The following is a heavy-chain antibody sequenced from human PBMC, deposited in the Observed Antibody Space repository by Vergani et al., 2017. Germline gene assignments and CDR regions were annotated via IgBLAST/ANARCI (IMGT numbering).Heavy chain of an antibody. CDR2: IIPIFGTA. V-gene: IGHV1-69*12. D-gene: IGHD2-21*02. Sequence: QVQLVQSGAEVKKPGSSVKVSCKASGGTFSSYAISWVRQAPGQGLEWMGGIIPIFGTANDAQKFQGRVTITADESTSTAYMELSSLRSEDTAVYYCARGLTSGDNCGGDCYQPRGYYYYGMDVWGQGTTVTVSS. CDR3: ARGLTSGDNCGGDCYQPRGYYYYGMDV. CDR1: GGTFSSYA. J-gene: IGHJ6*02.